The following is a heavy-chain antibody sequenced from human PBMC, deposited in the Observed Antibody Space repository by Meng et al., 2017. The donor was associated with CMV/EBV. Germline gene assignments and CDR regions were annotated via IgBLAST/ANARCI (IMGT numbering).Heavy chain of an antibody. V-gene: IGHV3-72*01. Sequence: CAASGFPFTAHYMAWVRLAPGKGLEWVGRVRNKANSYTTEYAASVKGRFTISRDDSKNSVYLQMNSLKTEDTAVYHCARMWRGRWFAPWGQGTLVTVSS. CDR2: VRNKANSYTT. CDR1: GFPFTAHY. CDR3: ARMWRGRWFAP. D-gene: IGHD2-21*01. J-gene: IGHJ5*02.